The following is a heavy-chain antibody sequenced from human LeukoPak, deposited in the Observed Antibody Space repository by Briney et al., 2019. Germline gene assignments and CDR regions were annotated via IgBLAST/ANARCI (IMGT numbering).Heavy chain of an antibody. V-gene: IGHV1-24*01. CDR3: ARDYGDEYYFDY. CDR2: FDPEDGET. J-gene: IGHJ4*02. D-gene: IGHD4-17*01. Sequence: GASVKVSCKVSGYTLTELSMHWVRQAPGKGGEWMGGFDPEDGETIYAQKFQGRVTITEETSTDTAYMELSSLRAEDTALYYCARDYGDEYYFDYWGQGTLVTVSS. CDR1: GYTLTELS.